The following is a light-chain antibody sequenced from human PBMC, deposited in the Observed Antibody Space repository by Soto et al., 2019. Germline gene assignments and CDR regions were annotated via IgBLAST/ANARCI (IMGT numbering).Light chain of an antibody. Sequence: EVVLTQSLDTLSVSPGERVTLSCRASQSVSSNLAWYQQKPGQAPRLLIYGASTRAAGFPARFSGSGSGTDFTLTISSLQSEDFAVYYCQQRSNWPPITFGQGTRLEI. CDR2: GAS. CDR3: QQRSNWPPIT. V-gene: IGKV3-15*01. J-gene: IGKJ5*01. CDR1: QSVSSN.